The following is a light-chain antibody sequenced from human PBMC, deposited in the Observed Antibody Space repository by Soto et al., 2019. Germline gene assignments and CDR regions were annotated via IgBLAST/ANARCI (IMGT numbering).Light chain of an antibody. J-gene: IGKJ1*01. CDR2: DAS. Sequence: EIVLTQSPATLSLSPGERATLSCRASQSVSSYLAWYQQKPGQAPRLLIYDASNRATGIPARFSGSGSGTDFTLTISSLEPEDFEVYYCQQRSNWRTFGKGTKV. CDR3: QQRSNWRT. CDR1: QSVSSY. V-gene: IGKV3-11*01.